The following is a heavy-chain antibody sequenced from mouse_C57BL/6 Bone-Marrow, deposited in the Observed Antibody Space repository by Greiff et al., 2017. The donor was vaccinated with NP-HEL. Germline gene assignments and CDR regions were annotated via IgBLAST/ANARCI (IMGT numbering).Heavy chain of an antibody. D-gene: IGHD2-4*01. V-gene: IGHV1-19*01. CDR1: GYTFTDYY. CDR3: ARPPIYYDYEDY. J-gene: IGHJ2*01. CDR2: INPYNGGT. Sequence: VQLQQSGPVLVKPGASVKMSCKASGYTFTDYYMNWVKQSHGKSLEWIGVINPYNGGTSYNQKFKGKATLTVDKSSSTAYMELNSLTSEDSAVYYCARPPIYYDYEDYWGQGTTLTVSS.